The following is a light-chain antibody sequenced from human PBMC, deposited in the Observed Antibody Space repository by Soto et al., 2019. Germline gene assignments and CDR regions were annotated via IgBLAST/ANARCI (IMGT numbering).Light chain of an antibody. V-gene: IGKV3-20*01. J-gene: IGKJ3*01. CDR3: QQYGSSPRGFT. CDR1: QSVSSSY. Sequence: EIVLTQSPGTLSLSPGERATLSCRASQSVSSSYLAWYQQKPGQAPRLLTYGASSRATGIPDRFSGSGSGTDFTLTISRLEPGDFAVYYCQQYGSSPRGFTVGPGPKVDIK. CDR2: GAS.